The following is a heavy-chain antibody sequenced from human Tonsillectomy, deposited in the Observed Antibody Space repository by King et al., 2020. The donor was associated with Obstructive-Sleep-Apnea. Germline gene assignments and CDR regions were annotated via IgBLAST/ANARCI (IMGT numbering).Heavy chain of an antibody. J-gene: IGHJ4*02. V-gene: IGHV2-26*01. Sequence: VTLKESGPVLVKPTETLTLTCTVSGFSLSNAGMAVSSIRQPPGKALEWLAHIFSNDEKSYSTSLKSRPTISKDTSKSQVVLIMTNMDPVDTATYYCARIGYCSSTSCLNYDYWGQGTLVTVSS. CDR3: ARIGYCSSTSCLNYDY. D-gene: IGHD2-2*01. CDR2: IFSNDEK. CDR1: GFSLSNAGMA.